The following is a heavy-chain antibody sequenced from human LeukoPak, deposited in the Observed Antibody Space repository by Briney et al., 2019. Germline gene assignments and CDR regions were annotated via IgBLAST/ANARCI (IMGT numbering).Heavy chain of an antibody. CDR1: GGSISSGGYY. J-gene: IGHJ6*02. V-gene: IGHV4-61*08. D-gene: IGHD2-8*01. Sequence: SQTLSLTCTVSGGSISSGGYYWSWIRQPPGKGLEWIGYIYYSGSTNYNPSLKSRVTISVDTSKNQFSLKLSSVTAADTAVYYCARHAYYYYGMDVWGQGTTVTVSS. CDR2: IYYSGST. CDR3: ARHAYYYYGMDV.